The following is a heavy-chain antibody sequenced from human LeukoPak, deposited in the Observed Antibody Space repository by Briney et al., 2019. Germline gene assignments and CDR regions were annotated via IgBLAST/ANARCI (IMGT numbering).Heavy chain of an antibody. CDR3: AKGGGDYPAPPFVDV. CDR2: IRYDGSNK. V-gene: IGHV3-30*02. J-gene: IGHJ6*04. CDR1: GFTFSIYG. D-gene: IGHD4-17*01. Sequence: GGSLRLSCAASGFTFSIYGMHWVRQAPGKGLEWVAFIRYDGSNKYYADSVKGRFTISRDNSKNTLYLQMNSLRAEDTAVYYCAKGGGDYPAPPFVDVWGKGTTVTVSS.